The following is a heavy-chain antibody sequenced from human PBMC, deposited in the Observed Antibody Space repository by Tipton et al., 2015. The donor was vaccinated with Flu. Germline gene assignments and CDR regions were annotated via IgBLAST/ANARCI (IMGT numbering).Heavy chain of an antibody. CDR3: ARGRYEYGDSDAFDI. D-gene: IGHD4-17*01. J-gene: IGHJ3*02. V-gene: IGHV1-46*02. CDR1: GYTFKRYY. Sequence: QVQLVQSGAEVKKPGASVKVPCQASGYTFKRYYIHWVRQAPGQGLEWMGIINPGADATSYAQKFQGRVTMTRDTSTNTVYMELSSLRSEDTAIYYCARGRYEYGDSDAFDIWGQGTTVTVSS. CDR2: INPGADAT.